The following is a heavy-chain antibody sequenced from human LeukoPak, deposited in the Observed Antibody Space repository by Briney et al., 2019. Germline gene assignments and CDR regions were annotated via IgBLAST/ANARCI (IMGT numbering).Heavy chain of an antibody. CDR1: GYTFTSYG. V-gene: IGHV1-8*02. J-gene: IGHJ4*02. Sequence: ASVKVSCKASGYTFTSYGISWVRQAPGQGLEWMGWMNPHSGNTGYAQKFQGRVAMTRDTSISTAYMELSSLRSEDTAVYYCASLPPFTASNYNDYWGQGTLVTVSS. CDR2: MNPHSGNT. D-gene: IGHD2-2*02. CDR3: ASLPPFTASNYNDY.